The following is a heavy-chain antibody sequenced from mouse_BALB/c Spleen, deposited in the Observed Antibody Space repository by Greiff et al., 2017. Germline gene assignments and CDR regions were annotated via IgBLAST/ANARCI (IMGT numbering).Heavy chain of an antibody. J-gene: IGHJ2*01. V-gene: IGHV1S127*01. D-gene: IGHD2-4*01. Sequence: QVQLQQPGAELVKPGASVKMSCKASGYTFTSYWMHWVKQRPGQGLEWIGVIDPSDSYTSYNQKFKGKATLTVDTSSSTAYMQLSSLTSEDSAVYYCTRGGDDYYSYNWGEGTTLTVSS. CDR3: TRGGDDYYSYN. CDR1: GYTFTSYW. CDR2: IDPSDSYT.